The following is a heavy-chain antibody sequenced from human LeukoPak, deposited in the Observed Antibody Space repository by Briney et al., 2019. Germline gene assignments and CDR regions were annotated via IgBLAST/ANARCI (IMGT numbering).Heavy chain of an antibody. D-gene: IGHD6-13*01. Sequence: GGSLRLSCAASGFTFSSYVMHWVRQAPGKGLEWVALISYDGSNKYYADSVKGRFTISRDNSRNTLFLQMNSLRAEDTAVYYCAGVAAPGTWNAFDMWGQGTMVTVSS. CDR2: ISYDGSNK. CDR1: GFTFSSYV. CDR3: AGVAAPGTWNAFDM. V-gene: IGHV3-30*04. J-gene: IGHJ3*02.